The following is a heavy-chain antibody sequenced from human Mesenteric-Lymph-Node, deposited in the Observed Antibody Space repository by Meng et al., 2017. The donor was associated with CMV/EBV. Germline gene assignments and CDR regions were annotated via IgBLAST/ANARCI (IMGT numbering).Heavy chain of an antibody. CDR1: GFTLSDYY. D-gene: IGHD6-13*01. Sequence: GESLKISCAASGFTLSDYYMSWIRQAPGKGLEWVSYISSGGGTIFYGDSVEGRFTVSRDNAKNSLYLQMNSLRAEDTAVYYCVRANGQQPNRGYCWGQGTLVTVSS. CDR3: VRANGQQPNRGYC. V-gene: IGHV3-11*01. CDR2: ISSGGGTI. J-gene: IGHJ4*02.